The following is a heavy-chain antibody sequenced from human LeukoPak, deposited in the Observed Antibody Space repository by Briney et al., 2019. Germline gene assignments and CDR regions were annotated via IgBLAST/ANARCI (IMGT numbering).Heavy chain of an antibody. CDR1: GYTFTSYD. D-gene: IGHD4-23*01. J-gene: IGHJ4*02. CDR2: INPNSGGT. Sequence: ASVKVSCKASGYTFTSYDINWVRQAPGQGLEWMGWINPNSGGTNYAQKFQGRVTMTRDTSISTAYMELSRLRSDDTAVYYCARAMVTTVVAPFDYWGQGTLVTVSS. V-gene: IGHV1-2*02. CDR3: ARAMVTTVVAPFDY.